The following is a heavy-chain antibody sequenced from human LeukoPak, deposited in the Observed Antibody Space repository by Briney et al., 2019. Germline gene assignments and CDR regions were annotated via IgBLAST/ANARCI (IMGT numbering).Heavy chain of an antibody. D-gene: IGHD3-10*01. CDR2: ISGSGDRT. CDR3: AKGYYGSGSYGWFDY. V-gene: IGHV3-23*01. Sequence: GGSLRLSCAASGFTFSSNCMSWVRQAPGKGLEWVSTISGSGDRTYYADSVKGRFTISRDNSKNTLFLHMNSLRAEDTAVYSCAKGYYGSGSYGWFDYWGQGTLVTVSS. J-gene: IGHJ4*02. CDR1: GFTFSSNC.